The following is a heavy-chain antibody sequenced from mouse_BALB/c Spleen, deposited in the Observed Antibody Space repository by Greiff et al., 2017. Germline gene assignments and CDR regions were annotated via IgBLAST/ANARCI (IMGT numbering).Heavy chain of an antibody. Sequence: EVQLVESGGGLVQPGGSLKLSCAASGFTFSSYGMSWVRQTPDKRLELVATINSNGGSTYYPDSVKGRFTISRDNAKNTLYLQMSSLKSEDTAMYYCARDRERRYFDCWGQGTTLTVSS. CDR3: ARDRERRYFDC. CDR1: GFTFSSYG. V-gene: IGHV5-6-3*01. CDR2: INSNGGST. D-gene: IGHD3-1*01. J-gene: IGHJ2*01.